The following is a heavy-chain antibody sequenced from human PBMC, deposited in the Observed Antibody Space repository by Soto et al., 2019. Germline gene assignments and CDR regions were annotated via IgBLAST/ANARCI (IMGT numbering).Heavy chain of an antibody. D-gene: IGHD6-19*01. CDR2: TYYRSKWYN. Sequence: SQTLSLTCAISGDSVSSHSAAWNWIRQSPSRGLEWLGRTYYRSKWYNDYAVSVKSRITINPDTSKNQFSLQLNSVTPEDTAVYYCARYRWDEQWLVQDAFDIWGQGTMVTVSS. CDR3: ARYRWDEQWLVQDAFDI. CDR1: GDSVSSHSAA. V-gene: IGHV6-1*01. J-gene: IGHJ3*02.